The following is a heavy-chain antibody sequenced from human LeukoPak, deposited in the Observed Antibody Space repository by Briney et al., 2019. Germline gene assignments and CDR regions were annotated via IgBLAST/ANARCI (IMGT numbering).Heavy chain of an antibody. J-gene: IGHJ4*02. V-gene: IGHV3-48*03. CDR3: ARALYYYDSSGYYTPG. Sequence: GGSLRLSCAASGFTFSSYEMNWVRQAPGKGLEWVSYISSSGSTKYYADSVKGRFTISRDNAKNSLYLQMNTLRAEDTAFYYCARALYYYDSSGYYTPGWGQGTLVTVSS. CDR2: ISSSGSTK. D-gene: IGHD3-22*01. CDR1: GFTFSSYE.